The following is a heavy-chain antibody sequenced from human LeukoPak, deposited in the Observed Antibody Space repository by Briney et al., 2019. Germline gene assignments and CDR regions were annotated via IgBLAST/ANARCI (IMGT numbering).Heavy chain of an antibody. CDR3: ARDPQRWQQLPHYWYFDL. V-gene: IGHV3-30*03. CDR2: ISYDGSNE. J-gene: IGHJ2*01. D-gene: IGHD5-24*01. Sequence: GGSLRLSCATSGSIFTTYGIHWVRQAPGKGLEWVAVISYDGSNEFYTDSVKGRFTMSRDNSKNTLYLQMNSLRSDDTAVYYCARDPQRWQQLPHYWYFDLWGRGTLVTVSS. CDR1: GSIFTTYG.